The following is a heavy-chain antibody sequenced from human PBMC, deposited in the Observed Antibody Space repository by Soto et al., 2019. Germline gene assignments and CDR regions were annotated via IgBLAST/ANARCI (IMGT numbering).Heavy chain of an antibody. CDR2: INQSGST. V-gene: IGHV4-34*02. Sequence: QVQLQQWGAGLLKPSETLSLTCVVYGGSFRGYYWSWVRQPPGKGLEWIGEINQSGSTDYNPSLKTRVTISIDTSKNEFFPSLRSVTAADTAVYYWARVWPGEDAFDVWGQGTMVTVSS. D-gene: IGHD3-16*01. CDR1: GGSFRGYY. CDR3: ARVWPGEDAFDV. J-gene: IGHJ3*01.